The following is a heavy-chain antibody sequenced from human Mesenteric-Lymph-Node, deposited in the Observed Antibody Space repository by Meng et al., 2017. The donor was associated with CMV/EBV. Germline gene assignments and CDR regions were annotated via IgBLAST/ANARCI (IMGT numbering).Heavy chain of an antibody. V-gene: IGHV1-69*05. CDR3: ARYGFSTSWFWESRMEYYGMDV. D-gene: IGHD2-2*01. CDR2: IIPIFGTA. J-gene: IGHJ6*02. Sequence: SVKVSCKASGGTFSSYAISWVRQAPGQGLEWMGGIIPIFGTANYAQKFQGRVTITTDEPTSTAYMELSSLRSEDTAVYYCARYGFSTSWFWESRMEYYGMDVWGQGTTVTVSS. CDR1: GGTFSSYA.